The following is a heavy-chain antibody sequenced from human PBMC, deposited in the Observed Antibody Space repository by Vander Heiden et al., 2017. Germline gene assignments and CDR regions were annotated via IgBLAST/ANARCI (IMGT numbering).Heavy chain of an antibody. D-gene: IGHD1-26*01. CDR3: VGDNWWETLQAMDV. J-gene: IGHJ6*01. V-gene: IGHV3-72*01. CDR2: TRNKADNYTT. CDR1: GFTFSDHY. Sequence: EVQLVESGGGLVQPGGCLRLSCAASGFTFSDHYIEWVRQAPGKGLEWVGRTRNKADNYTTEYVASVKGRFTISRDDSKKSVYLQTTSTKSEDTAVYDGVGDNWWETLQAMDVCG.